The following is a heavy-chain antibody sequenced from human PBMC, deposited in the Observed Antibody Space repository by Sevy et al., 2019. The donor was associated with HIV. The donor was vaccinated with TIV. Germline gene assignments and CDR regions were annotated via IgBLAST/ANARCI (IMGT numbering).Heavy chain of an antibody. CDR1: GGSISSYY. CDR2: IYTSGST. Sequence: SETLSLTCTVSGGSISSYYWSWIRQPAGKGLEWIGRIYTSGSTNYNPSLKSRVTMSVDTSKNQFSLKLSSVTVADTAVYYCARDWSGESETYYYYYYGMDVWGQGTTVTVSS. CDR3: ARDWSGESETYYYYYYGMDV. J-gene: IGHJ6*02. V-gene: IGHV4-4*07. D-gene: IGHD3-3*01.